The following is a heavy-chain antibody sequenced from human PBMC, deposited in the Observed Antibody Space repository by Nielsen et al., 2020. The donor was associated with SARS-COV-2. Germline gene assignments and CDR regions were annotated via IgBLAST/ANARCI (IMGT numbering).Heavy chain of an antibody. V-gene: IGHV3-21*01. CDR2: ISSSSSYI. CDR1: GFTFSSYS. D-gene: IGHD3-10*01. Sequence: GESLKISCAASGFTFSSYSMNWVRQAPGKGLEWVSSISSSSSYIYYADSVKGRFTISRDNSKNTLYLQMNSLRAEDTAVYYCARDGSGSYYYPYFDYWGQGTLVTVSS. CDR3: ARDGSGSYYYPYFDY. J-gene: IGHJ4*02.